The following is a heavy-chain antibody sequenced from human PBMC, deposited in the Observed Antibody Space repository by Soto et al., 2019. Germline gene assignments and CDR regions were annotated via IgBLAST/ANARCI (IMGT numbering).Heavy chain of an antibody. V-gene: IGHV3-23*01. Sequence: GGSLRLSCAASGFTFSSYAMTWVRQAPGKGLEWVSVLSASGGTTYYADSVKGRFTISRDNSKNTLYLQMNSLRAEDTAVYYCANDRSSGTPDAFDIWGQGTMVTVSS. CDR2: LSASGGTT. CDR1: GFTFSSYA. D-gene: IGHD3-10*01. J-gene: IGHJ3*02. CDR3: ANDRSSGTPDAFDI.